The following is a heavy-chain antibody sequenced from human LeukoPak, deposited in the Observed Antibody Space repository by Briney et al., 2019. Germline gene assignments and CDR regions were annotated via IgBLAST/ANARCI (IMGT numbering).Heavy chain of an antibody. CDR2: IYSGGST. D-gene: IGHD3-22*01. J-gene: IGHJ4*02. CDR1: GFTVSSNY. Sequence: GGSLRLSCAASGFTVSSNYMSWVRQAPGKGLEWGSVIYSGGSTYYADSVKGRFTTSRDNSKNTLYLQMNSLRAEDTAVYYCARHNFDSSGYNAYYFDYWGQGTLVTVSS. V-gene: IGHV3-53*01. CDR3: ARHNFDSSGYNAYYFDY.